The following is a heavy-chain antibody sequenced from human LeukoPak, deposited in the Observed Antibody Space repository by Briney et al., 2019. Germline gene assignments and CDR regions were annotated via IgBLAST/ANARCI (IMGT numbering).Heavy chain of an antibody. CDR3: ARAGRWEGRPHAFDI. CDR2: IYYSGIT. D-gene: IGHD1-26*01. J-gene: IGHJ3*02. Sequence: GSLRLSCAASGFTFSSYGMSWVRQAPGKGLEWIGYIYYSGITNYNPSLKSRVTISVGTSKSQFSLKLTSVTAADTALYYCARAGRWEGRPHAFDIWGRGTMVTVSS. CDR1: GFTFSSYG. V-gene: IGHV4-59*01.